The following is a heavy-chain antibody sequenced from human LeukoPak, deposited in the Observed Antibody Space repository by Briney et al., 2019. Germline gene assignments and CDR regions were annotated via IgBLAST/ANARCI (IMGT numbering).Heavy chain of an antibody. V-gene: IGHV3-15*01. Sequence: KPGGALRLSCAASGLTFSTAWMTWVRQAPGKGLEWVGRIKSKKDGGTRDYAAPVKGRFTISRDDSKNTLYLQMNSLKSEDTAVYYCSTRTYHGPSASFSSLILIDYWGQGTLVTVSS. CDR3: STRTYHGPSASFSSLILIDY. CDR2: IKSKKDGGTR. D-gene: IGHD4/OR15-4a*01. CDR1: GLTFSTAW. J-gene: IGHJ4*02.